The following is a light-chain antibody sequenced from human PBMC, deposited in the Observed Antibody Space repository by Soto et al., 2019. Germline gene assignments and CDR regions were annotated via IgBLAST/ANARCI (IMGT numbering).Light chain of an antibody. CDR1: QYITSTY. V-gene: IGKV3-20*01. CDR3: QQYGSSPPWT. J-gene: IGKJ1*01. Sequence: VLTQSPGTLSLSPGERATLSCRASQYITSTYLAWYQQKPGQAPRLLIYGASSRATGIPDRFSGSGSGTDFTLTISRLEPEDFAVYYCQQYGSSPPWTFGQGTKVDIK. CDR2: GAS.